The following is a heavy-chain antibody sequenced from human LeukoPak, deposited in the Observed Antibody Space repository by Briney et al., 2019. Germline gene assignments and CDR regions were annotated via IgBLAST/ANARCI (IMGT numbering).Heavy chain of an antibody. D-gene: IGHD5-18*01. J-gene: IGHJ4*02. CDR1: GFTFNNYA. Sequence: PGGSLRLSCAASGFTFNNYAMDWVRQAPGKGLEWVSAISGSGGSIYYADSVKGRFTISRDNAKNSLYLQMNSLRAEDTAVYYCAREGIQLWPPDYWGQGTLVTVSS. CDR2: ISGSGGSI. V-gene: IGHV3-21*01. CDR3: AREGIQLWPPDY.